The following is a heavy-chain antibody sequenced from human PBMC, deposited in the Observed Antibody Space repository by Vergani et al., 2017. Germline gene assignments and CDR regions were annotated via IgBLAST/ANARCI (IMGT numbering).Heavy chain of an antibody. J-gene: IGHJ6*02. CDR2: IYTSGST. V-gene: IGHV4-61*02. Sequence: QLQLQESGPGLVKPSQTLSLTCTVSGGSISSGSYYWSWIRQPAGKGLEWIGRIYTSGSTNYNPSLKSRVTISVDTSKNQFSLKLSSVTAADTAVYYCARGRQWRLTEYLYGMDVWGQGTTVTVSS. CDR3: ARGRQWRLTEYLYGMDV. CDR1: GGSISSGSYY. D-gene: IGHD6-19*01.